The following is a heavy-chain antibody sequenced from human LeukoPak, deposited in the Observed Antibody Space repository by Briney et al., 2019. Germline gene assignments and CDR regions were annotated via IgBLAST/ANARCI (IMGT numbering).Heavy chain of an antibody. Sequence: PGGSLRLSCAASGFTVRSTYMTWVRQAQGKGLEWVSSFYSGGSSYYADSVKGRFIISRDSSTDTLYLQMNSLRVEDTAVYFCARDRGYGYGFFDYWGQGTLVTVSS. CDR1: GFTVRSTY. J-gene: IGHJ4*02. CDR2: FYSGGSS. D-gene: IGHD5-18*01. V-gene: IGHV3-53*01. CDR3: ARDRGYGYGFFDY.